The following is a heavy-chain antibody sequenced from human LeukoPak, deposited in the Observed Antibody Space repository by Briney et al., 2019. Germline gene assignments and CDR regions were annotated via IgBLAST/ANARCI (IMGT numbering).Heavy chain of an antibody. V-gene: IGHV3-23*01. CDR1: GFSFSSFA. D-gene: IGHD4-17*01. J-gene: IGHJ5*02. CDR2: ITGGHYPT. Sequence: GGSLRLSCAASGFSFSSFAMTWVRQAPGKGLEWVSSITGGHYPTYNTDSVEGRFTISRDNSKNTLYLQMNSLRADGTAVYYCTKDPNGDYVGAFDPWGQGTLVTVSS. CDR3: TKDPNGDYVGAFDP.